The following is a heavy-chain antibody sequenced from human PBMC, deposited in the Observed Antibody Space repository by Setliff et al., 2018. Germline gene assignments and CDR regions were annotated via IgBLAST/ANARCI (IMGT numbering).Heavy chain of an antibody. CDR2: INPNSGGT. CDR3: ARVGSLAPLYDGNY. D-gene: IGHD3-10*01. Sequence: GASVKVSCKASGYTFTGYSMHWVRQAPGQGLEWMGRINPNSGGTNYAQKFQGRVTMTRDASISTAYTELSRLRSDDTAVYYCARVGSLAPLYDGNYWGQGTLVTVSS. CDR1: GYTFTGYS. V-gene: IGHV1-2*06. J-gene: IGHJ4*02.